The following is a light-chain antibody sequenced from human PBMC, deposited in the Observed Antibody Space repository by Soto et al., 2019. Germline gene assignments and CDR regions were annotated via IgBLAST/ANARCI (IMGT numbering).Light chain of an antibody. CDR2: EVT. V-gene: IGLV2-14*01. Sequence: QSVLTQPASVSGSPGQTITISCTGTSSDGGRYNTVSWYQHHPGKGPKLMIYEVTHRPAGISARFSASKSGNTASLTISPLQAEDEADYSCTSLRVTHLAVFGSGTKGPVL. J-gene: IGLJ1*01. CDR1: SSDGGRYNT. CDR3: TSLRVTHLAV.